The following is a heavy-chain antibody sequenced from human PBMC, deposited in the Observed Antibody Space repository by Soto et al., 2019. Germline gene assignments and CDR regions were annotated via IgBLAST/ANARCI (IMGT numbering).Heavy chain of an antibody. CDR3: ARTYYDSSGYLPDAFDI. D-gene: IGHD3-22*01. V-gene: IGHV3-48*02. Sequence: PGGSLRLSCAASGFTFSSYSMNWVRQAPGKGLEWVSYISSSSSTIYYADSVKGRFTISRDNAKNSLYLQMNRLRDEDTAVYYCARTYYDSSGYLPDAFDIWGQGTMVTVSS. CDR2: ISSSSSTI. CDR1: GFTFSSYS. J-gene: IGHJ3*02.